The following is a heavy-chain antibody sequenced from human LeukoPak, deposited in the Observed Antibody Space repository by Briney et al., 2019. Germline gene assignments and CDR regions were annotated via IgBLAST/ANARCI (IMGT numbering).Heavy chain of an antibody. J-gene: IGHJ5*02. CDR3: ARPGYYGSGSYYWMNNWFDP. D-gene: IGHD3-10*01. Sequence: SETLSLTCTVSGGSISSSSHYWGWIRPPPGKRLEWSGCIFQSGRTYYTPSLKSRVTISLDTSKNQFSLKLSSVTAADTAVYYCARPGYYGSGSYYWMNNWFDPWGEGTLVTVSS. V-gene: IGHV4-39*01. CDR2: IFQSGRT. CDR1: GGSISSSSHY.